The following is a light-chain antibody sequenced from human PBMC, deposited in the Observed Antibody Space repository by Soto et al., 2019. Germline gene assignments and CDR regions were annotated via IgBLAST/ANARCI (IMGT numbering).Light chain of an antibody. CDR1: SSDVGGYNY. CDR3: VSYAGSNQKV. Sequence: QSALTQPPSASGSPGHSVSISCTGSSSDVGGYNYVSWYQQHPGKAPKLMIYEVSKRPSGVPDRFSGSKSGNTASLTVSGLQAEDEADYYCVSYAGSNQKVVGGGTKVTVL. J-gene: IGLJ2*01. CDR2: EVS. V-gene: IGLV2-8*01.